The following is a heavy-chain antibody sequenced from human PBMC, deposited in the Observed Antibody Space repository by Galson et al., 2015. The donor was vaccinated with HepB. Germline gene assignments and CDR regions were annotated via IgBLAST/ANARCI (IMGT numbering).Heavy chain of an antibody. V-gene: IGHV1-24*01. CDR3: ATELAGDPDWLVY. D-gene: IGHD6-19*01. Sequence: SVKVSCKVSGYTLTELSMHWVRQAPGKGLEWMGGFDPEDGETIYAQEFQGRVTMTEDTSTDTAYMELSSLRSEDTAVYYCATELAGDPDWLVYWGQGTLVTVSS. CDR1: GYTLTELS. J-gene: IGHJ4*02. CDR2: FDPEDGET.